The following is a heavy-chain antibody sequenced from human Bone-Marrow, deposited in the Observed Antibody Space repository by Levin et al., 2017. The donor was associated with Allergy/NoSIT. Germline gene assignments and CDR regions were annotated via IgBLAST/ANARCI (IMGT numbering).Heavy chain of an antibody. D-gene: IGHD3-9*01. CDR3: ARVGNDILTGYSKGLDY. Sequence: TGGSLRLSCAASGFTFSSYGMHWVRQAPGKGLEWVAVIWYDGSNKYYADSVKGRFTISRDNSKNTLYLQMNSLRAEDTAVYYCARVGNDILTGYSKGLDYWGQGTLVTVSS. CDR2: IWYDGSNK. V-gene: IGHV3-33*01. CDR1: GFTFSSYG. J-gene: IGHJ4*02.